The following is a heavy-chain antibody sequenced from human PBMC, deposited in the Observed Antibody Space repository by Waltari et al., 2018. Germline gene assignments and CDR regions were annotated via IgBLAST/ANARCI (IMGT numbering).Heavy chain of an antibody. Sequence: QLQLQESGPGLVKTLETLSLTCTVSGGSIRKSSYYWGWIRQPPGKGLEWIGSVYPSGTTPDHPSLKSLVTISVDTSKNQFSLKLRSVTAADTAVYYCARDDIPATGPLDSWGQGTLVTVSS. CDR3: ARDDIPATGPLDS. CDR1: GGSIRKSSYY. CDR2: VYPSGTT. V-gene: IGHV4-39*07. J-gene: IGHJ4*02. D-gene: IGHD2-15*01.